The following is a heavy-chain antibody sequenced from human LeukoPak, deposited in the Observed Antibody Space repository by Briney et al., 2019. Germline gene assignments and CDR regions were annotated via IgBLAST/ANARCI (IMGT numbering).Heavy chain of an antibody. D-gene: IGHD3-9*01. CDR2: ISSSGSTI. CDR3: ARDSGGDYDILTGVIYYYYYMDV. V-gene: IGHV3-48*03. Sequence: GGSLRLSCAASGFTFSSYEMNWVRQAPGKGLEWVSYISSSGSTIYYADSVKGRFTISRDNAKNSLYLQMNSLRAEDTAVYYCARDSGGDYDILTGVIYYYYYMDVWGKGTTVTISS. CDR1: GFTFSSYE. J-gene: IGHJ6*03.